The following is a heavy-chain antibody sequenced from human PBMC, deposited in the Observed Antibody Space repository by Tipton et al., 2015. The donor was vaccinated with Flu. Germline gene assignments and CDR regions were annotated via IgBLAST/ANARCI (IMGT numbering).Heavy chain of an antibody. D-gene: IGHD3-10*01. CDR1: GDSIGYPYF. J-gene: IGHJ3*02. Sequence: TLSLTCSVSGDSIGYPYFWGWIRQPPGKGLEWIGNIHRAGTTYYNPSLKSRVTMSVDTSRNQFSLKVTSVTAADTAVYYCARDLHGWGSHGFDIWGPGTLVTVSS. V-gene: IGHV4-38-2*02. CDR2: IHRAGTT. CDR3: ARDLHGWGSHGFDI.